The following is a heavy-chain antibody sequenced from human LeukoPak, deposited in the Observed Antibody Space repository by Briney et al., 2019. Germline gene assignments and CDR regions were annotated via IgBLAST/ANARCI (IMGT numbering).Heavy chain of an antibody. V-gene: IGHV1-3*01. J-gene: IGHJ4*02. D-gene: IGHD6-19*01. CDR1: GYSLTNYA. CDR2: FNSDTGNT. CDR3: VRGGPNKSGWTLDY. Sequence: ASVEVSCKASGYSLTNYAIHWVRQAPGQRLEWMGWFNSDTGNTDYSQKFQGRVTISRDTSANTAYMELNRLRPEDTAVFYCVRGGPNKSGWTLDYWGQGTLVTVSA.